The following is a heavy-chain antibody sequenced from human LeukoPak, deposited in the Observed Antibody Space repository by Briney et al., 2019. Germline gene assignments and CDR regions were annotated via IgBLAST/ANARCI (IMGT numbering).Heavy chain of an antibody. Sequence: SETLSLTCTVSGYSISSGYYWGWIRQPPGKGLEWIGSIYHSGSTYYNPSLKIRVTISGDPSKTQFPLKLSSVTAADTAVYYCARDSSSVMDVWGKGTTVTVSS. V-gene: IGHV4-38-2*02. D-gene: IGHD6-6*01. CDR1: GYSISSGYY. CDR2: IYHSGST. J-gene: IGHJ6*04. CDR3: ARDSSSVMDV.